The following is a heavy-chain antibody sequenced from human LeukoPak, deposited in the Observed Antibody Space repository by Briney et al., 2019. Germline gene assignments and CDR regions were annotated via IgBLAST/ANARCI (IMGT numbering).Heavy chain of an antibody. Sequence: SETLSLTCTVSGGSISSSSYYWGWIRQPPGKGLEWIGSIYYSGSTYYNPSLKSRVTISVDTSKNQFSLKLSSVTAADTAVYYCARRELGQWLHFDLWGRGTLVTVSS. CDR1: GGSISSSSYY. J-gene: IGHJ2*01. V-gene: IGHV4-39*01. CDR3: ARRELGQWLHFDL. D-gene: IGHD6-19*01. CDR2: IYYSGST.